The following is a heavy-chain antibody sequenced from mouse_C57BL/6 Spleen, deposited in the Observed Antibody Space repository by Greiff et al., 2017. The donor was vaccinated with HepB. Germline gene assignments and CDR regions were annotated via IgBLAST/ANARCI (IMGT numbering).Heavy chain of an antibody. CDR1: GFSFNTYA. V-gene: IGHV10-1*01. J-gene: IGHJ3*01. D-gene: IGHD2-4*01. CDR2: IRSKSNNYAT. Sequence: EVHLVESGGGLVQPKGSLKLSCAASGFSFNTYAMNWVRQAPGKGLEWVARIRSKSNNYATYYADSVKDRFTISRDDSESMLYLQMNNLKTEDTAMYYCVSPSRGGDYDGWFAYWGQGTLVTVSA. CDR3: VSPSRGGDYDGWFAY.